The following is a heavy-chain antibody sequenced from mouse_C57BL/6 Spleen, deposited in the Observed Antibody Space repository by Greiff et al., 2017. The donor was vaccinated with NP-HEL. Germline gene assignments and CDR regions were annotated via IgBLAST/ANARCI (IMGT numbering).Heavy chain of an antibody. CDR1: GYTFTSYW. D-gene: IGHD2-3*01. CDR3: AREVIYDGSLRDYAMDY. CDR2: IDPSDSYT. J-gene: IGHJ4*01. V-gene: IGHV1-69*01. Sequence: QVQLQQPGAELVMPGASVKLSCKASGYTFTSYWMHWVKQRPGQGLEWIGEIDPSDSYTNYNQKFKGKSTLPVDKSSSTAYMQLSSLTSEDSAVYYCAREVIYDGSLRDYAMDYWGQGTSVTVSS.